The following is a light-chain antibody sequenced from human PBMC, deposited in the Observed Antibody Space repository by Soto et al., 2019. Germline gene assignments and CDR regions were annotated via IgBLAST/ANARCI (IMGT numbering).Light chain of an antibody. CDR1: SSDVGGYHY. CDR3: SSYTSSRTLYV. CDR2: DVS. V-gene: IGLV2-14*03. J-gene: IGLJ1*01. Sequence: QSALTQPASVSGSPGQSITISCTGTSSDVGGYHYVSWYQQHPGKAPKLIIYDVSNRPSGVSNRFSGFKSVNTASLTISGLQAEDEADYYCSSYTSSRTLYVFGTGTKLTVL.